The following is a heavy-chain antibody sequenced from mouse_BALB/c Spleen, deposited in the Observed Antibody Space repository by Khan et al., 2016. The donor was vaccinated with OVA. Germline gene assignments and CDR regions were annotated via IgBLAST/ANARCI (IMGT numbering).Heavy chain of an antibody. D-gene: IGHD4-1*01. J-gene: IGHJ3*01. CDR3: SSHLTGSFAY. Sequence: EVELVESGGDLVKPGGSLKLSCAASGFTFSNYGMSWVRQTPDKRLEWVATINSDAFYIYYPASVMGRFTISRDNVKNTLYLQRSSRNSEDTAMCYCSSHLTGSFAYGGQGTLVTVSA. V-gene: IGHV5-6*01. CDR2: INSDAFYI. CDR1: GFTFSNYG.